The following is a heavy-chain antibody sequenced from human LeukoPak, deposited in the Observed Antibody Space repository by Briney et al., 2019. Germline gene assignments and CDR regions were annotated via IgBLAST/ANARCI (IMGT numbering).Heavy chain of an antibody. D-gene: IGHD6-13*01. Sequence: GESLKIFCKGSGYSFTSYWIGWVRQMPGKGLEWMGIIYPGDSDTRYSPPFQGQVTISADKSISTAYLQWSSLKASDTAMYYCARSGIAAAGPQYNWFDPWGQGTLVTVSS. CDR3: ARSGIAAAGPQYNWFDP. J-gene: IGHJ5*02. V-gene: IGHV5-51*01. CDR1: GYSFTSYW. CDR2: IYPGDSDT.